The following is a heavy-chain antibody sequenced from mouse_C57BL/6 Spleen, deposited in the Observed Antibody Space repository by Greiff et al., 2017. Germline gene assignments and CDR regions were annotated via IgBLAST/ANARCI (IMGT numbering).Heavy chain of an antibody. CDR1: GYTFTDYY. V-gene: IGHV1-26*01. Sequence: EVQLQQSGPELVKPGASVKISCKASGYTFTDYYMNWVKQSHGKSLEWIGDINPNNGGTSYNQRFKGKATLTVDQSSSTAYMQLRSLPSEDSAVYYCARDGSSYYAMDYWGQGTSVTVSS. CDR3: ARDGSSYYAMDY. D-gene: IGHD1-1*01. J-gene: IGHJ4*01. CDR2: INPNNGGT.